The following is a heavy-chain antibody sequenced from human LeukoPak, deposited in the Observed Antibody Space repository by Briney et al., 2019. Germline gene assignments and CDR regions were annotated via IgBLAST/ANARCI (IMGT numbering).Heavy chain of an antibody. D-gene: IGHD5-18*01. CDR2: IYHSGST. V-gene: IGHV4-61*08. CDR1: GVSFSSGDYY. CDR3: ARAPLGYSYGYYFDY. J-gene: IGHJ4*02. Sequence: PSETLSLTCTVSGVSFSSGDYYWSWIRQPPGKGLEWIGYIYHSGSTNYNPSLKSRVTISVDTSKNQFSLKLSSVTAADTAVYYCARAPLGYSYGYYFDYWGQGTLVTVSS.